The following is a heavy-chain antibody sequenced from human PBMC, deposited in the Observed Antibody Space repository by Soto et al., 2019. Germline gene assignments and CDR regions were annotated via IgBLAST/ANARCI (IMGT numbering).Heavy chain of an antibody. CDR2: IYYSGST. CDR1: GGSISSYY. V-gene: IGHV4-59*08. D-gene: IGHD3-10*01. Sequence: TSETLSLTCTVSGGSISSYYWSWIRQPPGKGLEWIGYIYYSGSTNYNPSLKRRVTISVDTSKNQFSLKLSSVTAADTAVYYCARREINYYGSGSYYIEYFQHWGQGTLVTVSS. CDR3: ARREINYYGSGSYYIEYFQH. J-gene: IGHJ1*01.